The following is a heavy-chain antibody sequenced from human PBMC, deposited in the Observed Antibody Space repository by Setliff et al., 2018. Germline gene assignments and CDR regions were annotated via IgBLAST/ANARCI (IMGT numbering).Heavy chain of an antibody. J-gene: IGHJ6*03. CDR1: GGSISSDSHY. CDR3: ARASSGWYSAYYYYMDV. Sequence: SETLSLTCTVSGGSISSDSHYWAWVRQPAGKGLELIGQINRRGSTNFSPSLKSRVTISLDTSKNQFSLNLTSVTAADTAVYYCARASSGWYSAYYYYMDVWGKGTTVTVSS. D-gene: IGHD6-19*01. CDR2: INRRGST. V-gene: IGHV4-61*09.